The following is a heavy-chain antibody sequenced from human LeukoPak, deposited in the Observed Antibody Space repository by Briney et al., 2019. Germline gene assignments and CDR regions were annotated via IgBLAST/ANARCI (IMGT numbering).Heavy chain of an antibody. V-gene: IGHV3-23*01. D-gene: IGHD3-22*01. CDR3: AIMHGYYDGSGYWVQ. CDR1: GFTFGSYG. CDR2: ITPNADRT. Sequence: PGGSLRLSCAASGFTFGSYGMSWVRQAPGKGLEWVSFITPNADRTSYADSVEGRFTISRDNPRNTLYMLMNSLRDEDTAVYYCAIMHGYYDGSGYWVQWGQGTLVTVSS. J-gene: IGHJ1*01.